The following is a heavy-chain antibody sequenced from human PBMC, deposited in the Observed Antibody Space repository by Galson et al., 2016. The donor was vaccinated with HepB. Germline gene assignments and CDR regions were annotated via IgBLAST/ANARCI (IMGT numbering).Heavy chain of an antibody. D-gene: IGHD2-15*01. V-gene: IGHV4-39*07. Sequence: SETLSLTCTVSGDPISAHGAYWGWIRQPPGKGLDWIASISHTGSTYHNPSLKSRVTISVDTSKNQFSLNLSSVTAADTAVYFCARVGVVSAPDFYHGMDVWGQGTTVTVSS. CDR2: ISHTGST. CDR3: ARVGVVSAPDFYHGMDV. J-gene: IGHJ6*02. CDR1: GDPISAHGAY.